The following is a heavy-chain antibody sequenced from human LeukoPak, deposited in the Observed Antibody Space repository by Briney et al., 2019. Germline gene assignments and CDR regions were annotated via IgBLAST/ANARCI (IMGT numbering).Heavy chain of an antibody. J-gene: IGHJ4*02. CDR3: AKDLSWGLDY. CDR2: ISGSGAGT. CDR1: GFAFSTYG. Sequence: GGSLRLSCAASGFAFSTYGMSWVRQAPGKGPEWVSAISGSGAGTYYADSMKGRFTISRDNSKNTLYLQINSLRAEDTALYYCAKDLSWGLDYWGRGTLVTVSS. V-gene: IGHV3-23*01. D-gene: IGHD7-27*01.